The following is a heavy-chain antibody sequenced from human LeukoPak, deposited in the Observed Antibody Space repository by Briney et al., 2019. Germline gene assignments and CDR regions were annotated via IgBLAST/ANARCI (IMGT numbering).Heavy chain of an antibody. CDR1: GYTFTSYD. CDR2: MNPNSGNT. D-gene: IGHD4-23*01. J-gene: IGHJ3*02. V-gene: IGHV1-8*01. CDR3: AREGSYGGRHDAFDI. Sequence: ASVKVSCKASGYTFTSYDIHWVRQATGQGLEWMGWMNPNSGNTGYAQKFQGRVTMTRDMSTSTVYMELSSLRSEDTAVYYCAREGSYGGRHDAFDIWGQGTMVTVSS.